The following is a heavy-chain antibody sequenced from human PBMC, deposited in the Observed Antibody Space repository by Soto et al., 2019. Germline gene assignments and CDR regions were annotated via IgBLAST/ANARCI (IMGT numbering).Heavy chain of an antibody. J-gene: IGHJ6*02. D-gene: IGHD5-12*01. V-gene: IGHV1-3*01. Sequence: QVQLVQSGAEVKKPGASVKVSCKASGYTFTSYAMHWVRQAPGQRLEWMGWIDAGNGNTKYSQKFQGRVTITRDTTASTAYKEVSSLRSEDTAMYYCARGCCSGGYDFIYYGMDVWGQGTTVTVSS. CDR2: IDAGNGNT. CDR1: GYTFTSYA. CDR3: ARGCCSGGYDFIYYGMDV.